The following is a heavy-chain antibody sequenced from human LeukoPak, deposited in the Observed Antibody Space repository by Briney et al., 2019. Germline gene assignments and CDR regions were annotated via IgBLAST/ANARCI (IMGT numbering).Heavy chain of an antibody. V-gene: IGHV4-59*01. J-gene: IGHJ4*02. CDR1: GGSINNDY. Sequence: PSETLSLTCTVSGGSINNDYWSWIRQPPGKGLEWLGYIKYNGYTNYNPSLKSRVTMSIDASKKQFSLKLSSVTAADTAVYYCARSKMWLREGFDYWGQGTLVTVSS. D-gene: IGHD3-10*01. CDR2: IKYNGYT. CDR3: ARSKMWLREGFDY.